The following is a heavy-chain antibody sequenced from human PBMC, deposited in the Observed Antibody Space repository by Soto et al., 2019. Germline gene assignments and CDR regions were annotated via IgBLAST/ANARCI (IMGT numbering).Heavy chain of an antibody. Sequence: PGGSLRLSCAASGFTFGSYGMHWVRQAPGKGLEWVAVIWYDGSNKYYADSVKGRFTISRDNSKNTLYLQMNSLRAEDTAVYYCARDAGLYCGGDCYMNYFDYWGQGTLVTVSS. J-gene: IGHJ4*02. D-gene: IGHD2-21*02. CDR3: ARDAGLYCGGDCYMNYFDY. CDR1: GFTFGSYG. CDR2: IWYDGSNK. V-gene: IGHV3-33*01.